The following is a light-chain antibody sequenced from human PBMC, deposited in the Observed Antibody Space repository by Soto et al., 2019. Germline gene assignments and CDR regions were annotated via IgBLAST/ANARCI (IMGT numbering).Light chain of an antibody. CDR3: SSYTGSRTVV. CDR1: VSDLGSYDR. J-gene: IGLJ3*02. V-gene: IGLV2-18*02. CDR2: EVN. Sequence: QSVLTQPPSVSGSPGQSVTISCTGTVSDLGSYDRVSWYQQPPGTVPKLMIYEVNNRPSGVPDRFSGSKSGNTASLTISGLQAEDEADYYCSSYTGSRTVVFGGGTKLTVL.